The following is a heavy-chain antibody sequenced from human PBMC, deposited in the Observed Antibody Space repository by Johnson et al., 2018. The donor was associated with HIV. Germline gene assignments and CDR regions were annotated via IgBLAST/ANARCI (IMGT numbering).Heavy chain of an antibody. CDR1: EFTFSNYP. Sequence: QVQLVESGGGLVQPGGSLRLSCAASEFTFSNYPMHWVRQTPGKGLEWVAVISFDGSNKYYADSVKGRFTISRDNSKNTLYLQMNSLRAEDTAVYYCAKDKDAFDIWGQGTMVTVSP. CDR3: AKDKDAFDI. CDR2: ISFDGSNK. V-gene: IGHV3-30*04. J-gene: IGHJ3*02.